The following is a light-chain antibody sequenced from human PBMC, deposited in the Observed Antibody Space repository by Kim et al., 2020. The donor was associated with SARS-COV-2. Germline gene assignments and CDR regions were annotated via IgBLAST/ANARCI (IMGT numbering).Light chain of an antibody. CDR1: QNVSTN. CDR3: QQYNNWPPWT. J-gene: IGKJ1*01. CDR2: GAS. V-gene: IGKV3-15*01. Sequence: PGESATPSYRASQNVSTNLAWYQQKPGQAPRLLIYGASTRATGIPARFSGSGSGTDFTLTISSLQSEDFAVYYCQQYNNWPPWTFGQGTKVDIK.